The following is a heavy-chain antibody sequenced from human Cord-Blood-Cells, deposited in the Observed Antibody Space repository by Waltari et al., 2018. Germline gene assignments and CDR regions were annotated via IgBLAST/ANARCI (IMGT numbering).Heavy chain of an antibody. CDR1: GFTFSSYG. D-gene: IGHD3-10*01. CDR2: ISYDGSNK. CDR3: AKDQDYGYFDY. V-gene: IGHV3-30*18. Sequence: QVQLVESGGGVVQPGRSLRLSCAASGFTFSSYGMHWVRQAPGKGLEWVAVISYDGSNKYYADSVKVRFTISRDNSKNTLYLQMNSLRAEDTAVYYCAKDQDYGYFDYWGQGTLVTVSS. J-gene: IGHJ4*02.